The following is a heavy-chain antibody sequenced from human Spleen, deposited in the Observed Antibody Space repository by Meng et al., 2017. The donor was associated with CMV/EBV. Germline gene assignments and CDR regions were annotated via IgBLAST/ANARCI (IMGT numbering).Heavy chain of an antibody. J-gene: IGHJ4*02. CDR2: NHHSGST. Sequence: ESLKISCTVSGYSISSGYYWGWIRQPPGKGLEWIGSNHHSGSTYHNPSLKSRVTMSVDRSKNQFSLRLSSVTAADTAIYYCARVTEYGGNCFDSWGQGTLVTVSS. CDR1: GYSISSGYY. CDR3: ARVTEYGGNCFDS. D-gene: IGHD4/OR15-4a*01. V-gene: IGHV4-38-2*02.